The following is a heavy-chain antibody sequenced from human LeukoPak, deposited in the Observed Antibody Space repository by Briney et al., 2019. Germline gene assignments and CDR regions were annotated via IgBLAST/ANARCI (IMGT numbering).Heavy chain of an antibody. D-gene: IGHD3-10*01. CDR2: FDPEDGET. V-gene: IGHV1-24*01. J-gene: IGHJ6*02. CDR1: GYTLTELS. CDR3: AIGLVGSGSYIPYGMDV. Sequence: ASVKVSYKVSGYTLTELSMHWVRQAPGEGLEWMGGFDPEDGETIYAQKFQGRVTMTEDTSTDTAYMELSSLRSEDTAVYYCAIGLVGSGSYIPYGMDVWGQGTTVTVSS.